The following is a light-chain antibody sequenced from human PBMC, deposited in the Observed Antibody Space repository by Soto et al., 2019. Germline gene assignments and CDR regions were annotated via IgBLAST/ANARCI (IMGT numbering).Light chain of an antibody. V-gene: IGLV1-40*01. CDR1: SSNLGAGYD. CDR3: QSYDNSLRGYV. J-gene: IGLJ1*01. CDR2: DNT. Sequence: QSVLTQPPSVSGAPGQSISISCTGSSSNLGAGYDAHWYQQLPGRAPTLLISDNTNRPSGVPDRFSGSKSGTAASLAISGLQSEDEADYYCQSYDNSLRGYVFGPGTKVTV.